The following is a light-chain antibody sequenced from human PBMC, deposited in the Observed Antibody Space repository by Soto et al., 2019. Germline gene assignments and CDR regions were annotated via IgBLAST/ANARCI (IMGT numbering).Light chain of an antibody. CDR1: SSEVGSYNL. V-gene: IGLV2-23*02. Sequence: QSALTQPASVSGSPGQSITISCTGTSSEVGSYNLVSWYQQHPGKAPKLMIYEVSKRPSGVSNRFSGSKSGNTASLTISGLQAEDEADYYCCSYAGSSLYVFGTGTKVTVL. CDR2: EVS. CDR3: CSYAGSSLYV. J-gene: IGLJ1*01.